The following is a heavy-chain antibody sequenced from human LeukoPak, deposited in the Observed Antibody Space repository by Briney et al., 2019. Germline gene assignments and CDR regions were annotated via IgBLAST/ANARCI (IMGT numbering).Heavy chain of an antibody. D-gene: IGHD3/OR15-3a*01. V-gene: IGHV1-46*01. CDR1: GYTFISYY. Sequence: GASLKVSCKASGYTFISYYIHWVRQAPGQGLEWMGIINPSGGSTSYAQKFQGRVTMTRDTSTSTVYMELSSLRSEDTAVYYCARVPGTGHYDYWGQGTLVTVSS. CDR2: INPSGGST. CDR3: ARVPGTGHYDY. J-gene: IGHJ4*02.